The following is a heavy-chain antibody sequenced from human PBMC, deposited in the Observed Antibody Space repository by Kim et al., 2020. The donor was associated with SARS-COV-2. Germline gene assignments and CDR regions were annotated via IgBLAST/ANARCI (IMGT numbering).Heavy chain of an antibody. Sequence: GGSLRLSCAASGFTFSSYSMNWVRQAPGKGLEWVSSISSSSSYIYYADSVKGRFTISRDNAKNSLYLQMNSLRAEDTAVYYCARDWESTYYDILTGRIFYYYGMDVWGQGTTVTVSS. J-gene: IGHJ6*02. CDR1: GFTFSSYS. D-gene: IGHD3-9*01. CDR3: ARDWESTYYDILTGRIFYYYGMDV. V-gene: IGHV3-21*04. CDR2: ISSSSSYI.